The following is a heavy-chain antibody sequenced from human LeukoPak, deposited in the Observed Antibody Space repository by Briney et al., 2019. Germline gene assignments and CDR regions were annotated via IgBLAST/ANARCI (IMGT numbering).Heavy chain of an antibody. V-gene: IGHV3-7*01. J-gene: IGHJ4*02. CDR1: GFTFSSYW. Sequence: GGSLRLSCAASGFTFSSYWMSWVRQAPGKGLEWVANIKQDGSEKYYVDSVKGRFASRDNAKNSLYLQMNSLRAEDTAVYYCARDFDGSGSDFDYWGQGTLVTVSS. CDR2: IKQDGSEK. CDR3: ARDFDGSGSDFDY. D-gene: IGHD3-10*01.